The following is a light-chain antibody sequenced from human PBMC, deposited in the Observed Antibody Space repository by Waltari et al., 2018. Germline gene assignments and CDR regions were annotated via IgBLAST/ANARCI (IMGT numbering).Light chain of an antibody. Sequence: SSSNENYLAWYQHKPGQPPKLLIYWASTRKTGVPDRFSGSGSGTDFILTISSLQAEDVAVYYCQQYYTTPLTFGGGTKVVI. V-gene: IGKV4-1*01. CDR1: SSSNENY. J-gene: IGKJ4*01. CDR2: WAS. CDR3: QQYYTTPLT.